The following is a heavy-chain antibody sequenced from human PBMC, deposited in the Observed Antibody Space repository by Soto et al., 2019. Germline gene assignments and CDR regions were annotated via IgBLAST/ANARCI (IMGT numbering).Heavy chain of an antibody. D-gene: IGHD1-1*01. Sequence: SETLSLTCTVSGAITSDFYWSWVRQSPQKGLEWIGYIYYTGHTNYNPSLKSRVTISMDTSMTQISLKLTAMTAADSAVYYCARGPDGTPVLFAFGLWGQGTMVTVSS. CDR3: ARGPDGTPVLFAFGL. V-gene: IGHV4-59*01. J-gene: IGHJ3*01. CDR2: IYYTGHT. CDR1: GAITSDFY.